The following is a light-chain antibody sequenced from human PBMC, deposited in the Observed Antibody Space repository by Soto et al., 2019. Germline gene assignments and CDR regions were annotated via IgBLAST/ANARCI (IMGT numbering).Light chain of an antibody. V-gene: IGKV1-39*01. CDR2: AAS. CDR3: QQSYSTLYT. CDR1: QSISSY. Sequence: DIQMTQSPSSLSASVGERVTITCRASQSISSYLNWYQQKPGKAPKLLIYAASSLQRGVPSRFSGSGSGTEFTLTISSLQPEEFATYYCQQSYSTLYTFGQGTKLEIK. J-gene: IGKJ2*01.